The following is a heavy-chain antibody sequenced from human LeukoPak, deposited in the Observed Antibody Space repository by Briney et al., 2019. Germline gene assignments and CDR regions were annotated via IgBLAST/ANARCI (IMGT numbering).Heavy chain of an antibody. J-gene: IGHJ4*02. CDR2: INPNSGGT. CDR1: GYTFTGYY. V-gene: IGHV1-2*02. D-gene: IGHD3-10*01. Sequence: ASVKVSCKASGYTFTGYYMHWVRQAPGQGLEWMGWINPNSGGTNYAQKFQGRVTMTRDTSISTAYMELSRLRSDDTAVYYCARVAGGSYYNHFDYWGQGTLVTVSS. CDR3: ARVAGGSYYNHFDY.